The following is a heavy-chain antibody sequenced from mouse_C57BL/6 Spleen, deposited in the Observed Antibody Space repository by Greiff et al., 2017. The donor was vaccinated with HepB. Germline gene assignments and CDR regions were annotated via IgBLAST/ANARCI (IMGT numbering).Heavy chain of an antibody. V-gene: IGHV1-52*01. CDR3: AREHYYGSRGWYFDV. Sequence: VQLQQPGAELVRPGSSVKLSCKASGYTFTSYWMHWVKQRPIQGLEWIGNIDPSDSETHYNQKFKDKATLTVDKSSSTAYMQLRSLTSEDSAVYYCAREHYYGSRGWYFDVWGTGTTVTVSS. D-gene: IGHD1-1*01. CDR1: GYTFTSYW. J-gene: IGHJ1*03. CDR2: IDPSDSET.